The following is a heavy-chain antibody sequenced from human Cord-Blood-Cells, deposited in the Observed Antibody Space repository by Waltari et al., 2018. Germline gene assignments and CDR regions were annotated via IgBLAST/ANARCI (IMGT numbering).Heavy chain of an antibody. Sequence: EVQLVLSGAEAQKPGKRLQISAKGYGYILTSYWIGWVRQMPGQGLEWMGIIYPGDSDTRYSPSFQGQVTISADKAISTAYRQWSSLKAADTAMYYCARLDTDYWGQGTLVTVSS. V-gene: IGHV5-51*01. J-gene: IGHJ4*02. CDR3: ARLDTDY. CDR2: IYPGDSDT. CDR1: GYILTSYW.